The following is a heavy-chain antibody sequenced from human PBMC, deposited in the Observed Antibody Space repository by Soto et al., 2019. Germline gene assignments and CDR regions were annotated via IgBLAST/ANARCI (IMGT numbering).Heavy chain of an antibody. V-gene: IGHV3-7*01. J-gene: IGHJ6*02. D-gene: IGHD5-12*01. CDR3: ASAIVATIKAGWYYGMDV. CDR1: GFTFISYW. Sequence: GGSLRLSCAASGFTFISYWMSWVRQAPGKGLEWVANIKQDGSEKYYVDSVKGRFTISRDNAKNSLYLQMNSLRAEDTAVYYCASAIVATIKAGWYYGMDVWGQGTTVTVSS. CDR2: IKQDGSEK.